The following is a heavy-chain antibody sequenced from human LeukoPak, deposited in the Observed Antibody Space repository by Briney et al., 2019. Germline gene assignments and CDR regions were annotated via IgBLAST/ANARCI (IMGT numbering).Heavy chain of an antibody. D-gene: IGHD6-13*01. CDR2: ISSSSSTL. Sequence: GGSLRLSCAASGFTFSSYAMSWVRQAPGKGLEWVSYISSSSSTLYYADSVKGRFTISRDNAKNSLYLQMNSLRAEDTAVYYCARDRAAGWFDPWGQGTLVTVSS. J-gene: IGHJ5*02. CDR3: ARDRAAGWFDP. V-gene: IGHV3-48*01. CDR1: GFTFSSYA.